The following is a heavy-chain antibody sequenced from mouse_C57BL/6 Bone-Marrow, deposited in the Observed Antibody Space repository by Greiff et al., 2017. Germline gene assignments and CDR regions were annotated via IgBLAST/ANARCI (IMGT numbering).Heavy chain of an antibody. CDR1: GFTFSSYG. CDR2: ISSGGSYT. D-gene: IGHD2-3*01. CDR3: ARSFYDWFAY. Sequence: EVQGVESGGDLVKPGGSLKLSCAASGFTFSSYGMSWVRQTPDKRLEWVATISSGGSYTYYPDSVKGRFTISRDNAKNTLYLQMSSLKSEDTAMYYCARSFYDWFAYWGQGTLVTVSA. J-gene: IGHJ3*01. V-gene: IGHV5-6*01.